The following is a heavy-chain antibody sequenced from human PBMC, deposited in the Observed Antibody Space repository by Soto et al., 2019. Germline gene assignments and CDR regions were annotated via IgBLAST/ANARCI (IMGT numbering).Heavy chain of an antibody. Sequence: TLSLTCTVSIGSISSGDYYWTWILQPPGKGLEWIGYIYYSGIIYYNPSLKSRVTISVDTSKNQFSLRLSSVTAADTAVYYCARAPFGPNIYFAYWGQGTLVTVSS. CDR1: IGSISSGDYY. CDR2: IYYSGII. V-gene: IGHV4-30-4*01. CDR3: ARAPFGPNIYFAY. J-gene: IGHJ4*02. D-gene: IGHD3-3*01.